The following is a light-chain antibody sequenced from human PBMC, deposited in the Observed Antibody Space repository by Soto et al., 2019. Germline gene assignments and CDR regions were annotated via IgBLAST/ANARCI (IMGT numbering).Light chain of an antibody. CDR1: QSVSSNY. CDR2: GAS. CDR3: QQYGSSPTWT. Sequence: ESVLTQSPGTLSLSPGERATLSCRASQSVSSNYLAWYQQKPGQARRLLIYGASTRATGIPDRFSGSGSGTDFTLTISRLEPEDSAVYYCQQYGSSPTWTFGQGTKVDIK. J-gene: IGKJ1*01. V-gene: IGKV3-20*01.